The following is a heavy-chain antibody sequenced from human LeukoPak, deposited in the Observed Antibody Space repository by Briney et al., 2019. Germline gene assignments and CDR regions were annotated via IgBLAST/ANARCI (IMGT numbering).Heavy chain of an antibody. V-gene: IGHV4-34*01. CDR2: INHSGST. CDR3: ARVEMATISRRRYFDY. D-gene: IGHD5-24*01. Sequence: SETLSLTCAVYGGSFSGYYWSWIRQPPGKGLEWIGEINHSGSTNYNPSLKSRVTISVDTSKNQFSLKLSSVTAADTAVYYYARVEMATISRRRYFDYWGQGTLVTVSS. CDR1: GGSFSGYY. J-gene: IGHJ4*02.